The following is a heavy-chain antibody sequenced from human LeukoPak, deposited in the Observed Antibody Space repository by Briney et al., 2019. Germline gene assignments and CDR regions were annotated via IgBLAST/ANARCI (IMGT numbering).Heavy chain of an antibody. Sequence: ASLRLSCAASGFTFSSYAMSWVPQAPGRGLEWVSAISGSGGSTYYADSVKGRFTISRDNSKNTLYLQMNSLRAEDTAVYYCAKIVRYYYDSSGYRGYFDYWGQGTLVTVSS. CDR2: ISGSGGST. CDR1: GFTFSSYA. D-gene: IGHD3-22*01. CDR3: AKIVRYYYDSSGYRGYFDY. V-gene: IGHV3-23*01. J-gene: IGHJ4*02.